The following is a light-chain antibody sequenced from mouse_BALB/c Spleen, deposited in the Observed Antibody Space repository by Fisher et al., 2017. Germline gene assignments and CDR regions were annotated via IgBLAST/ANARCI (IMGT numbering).Light chain of an antibody. CDR3: QQWSSNPPRT. CDR1: SSVSSSY. J-gene: IGKJ1*01. V-gene: IGKV4-58*01. Sequence: DIVMTQTTAIMAASLGQKVTMTCSASSSVSSSYLHWYQQKSGASPKLWIYSTSNLASGVPARFSGSGSGTSYSLTISSMEAEDAATYYCQQWSSNPPRTFGGGTKLEIK. CDR2: STS.